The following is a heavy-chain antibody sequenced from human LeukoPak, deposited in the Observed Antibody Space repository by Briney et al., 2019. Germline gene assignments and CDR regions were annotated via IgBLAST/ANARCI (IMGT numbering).Heavy chain of an antibody. J-gene: IGHJ4*01. CDR2: ISAYNGNT. Sequence: ASVKVSCKAPGYTFSNYGITWVRQAPGQGPEWMGWISAYNGNTNYAQKFQGRVTMSTDTSTSTAYMEVRSLRSDDTAVYYCARPVTADRTDYVDYFGHGTLVTVSS. CDR1: GYTFSNYG. CDR3: ARPVTADRTDYVDY. D-gene: IGHD1-1*01. V-gene: IGHV1-18*04.